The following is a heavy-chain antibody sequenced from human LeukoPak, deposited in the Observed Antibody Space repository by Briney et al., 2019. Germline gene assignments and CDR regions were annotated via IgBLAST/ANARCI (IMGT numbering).Heavy chain of an antibody. CDR3: ARGLYSSSEAGHFDY. J-gene: IGHJ4*02. V-gene: IGHV4-34*01. Sequence: SETLSLTCAVYGGSFSGYYWSWIRQPPGKGLEWIGEINQSGSTNYNPSLKSRVTISVDTSKNQFSLKLSSETAADTAVYYCARGLYSSSEAGHFDYWGQGTLVTVSS. CDR2: INQSGST. D-gene: IGHD6-13*01. CDR1: GGSFSGYY.